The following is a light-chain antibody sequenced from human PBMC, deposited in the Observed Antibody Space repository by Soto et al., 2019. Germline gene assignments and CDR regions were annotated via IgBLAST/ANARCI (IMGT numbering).Light chain of an antibody. J-gene: IGKJ4*01. CDR3: QQRSCRPLT. CDR2: DVS. V-gene: IGKV3D-11*02. CDR1: QSVIIS. Sequence: ILLAQSPATLSLSRGERSTLSCRAGQSVIISLAWYQQKPGQAPRLLIHDVSDRATGIPARFSGRGAGTDFTLTISSLEPEDFAVYYWQQRSCRPLTFGGGTKVDI.